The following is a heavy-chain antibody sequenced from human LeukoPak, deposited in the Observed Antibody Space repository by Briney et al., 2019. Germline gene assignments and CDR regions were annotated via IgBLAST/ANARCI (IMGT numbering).Heavy chain of an antibody. Sequence: GGSLRLSCQASGFPFSSYGMHWVRQAPGKGLEWVSAISGSGGSTYYADSVKGRFTISRDNAKNTLYLQMNSLRAEDTAVYYCARDLGGPDYGGNWFDPWGQGTLVTVSS. V-gene: IGHV3-23*01. J-gene: IGHJ5*02. CDR3: ARDLGGPDYGGNWFDP. CDR2: ISGSGGST. D-gene: IGHD4-23*01. CDR1: GFPFSSYG.